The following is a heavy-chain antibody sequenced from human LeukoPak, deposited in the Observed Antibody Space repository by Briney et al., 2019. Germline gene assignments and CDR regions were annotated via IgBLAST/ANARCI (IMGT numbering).Heavy chain of an antibody. J-gene: IGHJ4*02. V-gene: IGHV1-18*04. D-gene: IGHD3-10*01. CDR3: ARDRLYYGSGDH. CDR2: ISAYNGNT. Sequence: ASVKVSCKASGYTFTSYGISWVRQAPRQGLEWMGWISAYNGNTNYAQKLQGRVTMTTDTSTSTADMDLRSLRSDDTAVYYCARDRLYYGSGDHWGQGTLVTVSS. CDR1: GYTFTSYG.